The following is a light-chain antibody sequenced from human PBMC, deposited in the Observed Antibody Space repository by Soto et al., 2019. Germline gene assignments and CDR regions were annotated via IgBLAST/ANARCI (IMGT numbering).Light chain of an antibody. CDR3: SSYISSSTPYV. CDR2: EVS. V-gene: IGLV2-14*01. J-gene: IGLJ1*01. Sequence: QSALTQPASESGYPRRSIAISCTGTRSHVGGYNYVSRYQQHPGKAPRLMIYEVSNRPSRDSNRCSGSQCSNTASLTLSALQGEDEGDYYCSSYISSSTPYVFGTGTKVTVL. CDR1: RSHVGGYNY.